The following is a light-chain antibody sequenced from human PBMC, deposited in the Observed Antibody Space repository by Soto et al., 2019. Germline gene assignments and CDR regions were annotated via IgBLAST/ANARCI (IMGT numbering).Light chain of an antibody. V-gene: IGKV1-5*03. CDR2: KAS. CDR1: QSISSW. Sequence: DIQMTQSPSTLSASVGDRVTITCRASQSISSWLAWYQQKPGKAPKLLIYKASSLESGVPSRCSGSGSGTDFTLTISSLQPDVVETYYCQQYNSYWTFGQGTKVEIK. CDR3: QQYNSYWT. J-gene: IGKJ1*01.